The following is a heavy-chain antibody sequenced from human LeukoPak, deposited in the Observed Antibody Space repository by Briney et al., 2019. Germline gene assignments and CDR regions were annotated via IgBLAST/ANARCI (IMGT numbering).Heavy chain of an antibody. J-gene: IGHJ3*02. V-gene: IGHV3-23*01. D-gene: IGHD3-22*01. Sequence: GGSLRLSCAASGFTFSSYAMSWVRQAPGKGLEWVSAISGSGGSTYYADSVKGRFTISRDNSKNTLYLQMNSLRAEDTAVYYCAKDGGDYYDSSGPPDAFDIWGQGTMVTVSS. CDR1: GFTFSSYA. CDR3: AKDGGDYYDSSGPPDAFDI. CDR2: ISGSGGST.